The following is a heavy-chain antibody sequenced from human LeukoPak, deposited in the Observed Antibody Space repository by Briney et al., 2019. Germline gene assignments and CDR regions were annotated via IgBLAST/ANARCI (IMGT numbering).Heavy chain of an antibody. Sequence: SETLSLTCTVSGGSISSGGYYWSWIRQPPGKGLEWIGYIYHSGSTYYNPSLKSRVTISVDRSKNQFSLKLSSVTAADTAVYYCARNAYCSSTSCYWDDAFDIWGQGTMVTVSS. CDR1: GGSISSGGYY. CDR2: IYHSGST. D-gene: IGHD2-2*01. J-gene: IGHJ3*02. CDR3: ARNAYCSSTSCYWDDAFDI. V-gene: IGHV4-30-2*01.